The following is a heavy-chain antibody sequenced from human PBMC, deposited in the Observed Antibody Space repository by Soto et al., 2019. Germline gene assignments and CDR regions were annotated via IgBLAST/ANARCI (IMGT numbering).Heavy chain of an antibody. V-gene: IGHV1-69*13. CDR3: ARERGNYYDSSGQFDY. D-gene: IGHD3-22*01. CDR2: IIPIFGTA. J-gene: IGHJ4*02. CDR1: GGTFSSYA. Sequence: SVKVSCKASGGTFSSYAISWVRQAPGQGLEWMGGIIPIFGTANYAQKFQGRVTITADESTSTAYMELSSLRSEDTAVYYCARERGNYYDSSGQFDYWGQGTLVTVSS.